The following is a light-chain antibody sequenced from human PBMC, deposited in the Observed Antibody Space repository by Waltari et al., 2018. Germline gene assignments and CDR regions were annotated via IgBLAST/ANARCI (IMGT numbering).Light chain of an antibody. CDR2: GNT. Sequence: QSVLTQPPSMSGAPGQKVPIPCTGGSSNLGAGYDVHWYQQFPGTAPKLLIFGNTNRASGVPGRFSGSRSGTSASLAIAGLQSEDEAVYYCQSYDSSLSASVFGGGTKVTVL. CDR3: QSYDSSLSASV. J-gene: IGLJ3*02. V-gene: IGLV1-40*01. CDR1: SSNLGAGYD.